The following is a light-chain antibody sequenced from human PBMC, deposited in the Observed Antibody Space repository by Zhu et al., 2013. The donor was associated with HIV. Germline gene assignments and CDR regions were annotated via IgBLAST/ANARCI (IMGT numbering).Light chain of an antibody. CDR1: QSVDNNN. CDR3: HHYGTSPYT. V-gene: IGKV3-20*01. CDR2: ATS. Sequence: ELVLTQSPGTLSLSPGEGATLSCRASQSVDNNNLAWYQQKPGQPPRLLIYATSRRAAGIPDRFSGSGSGTDFTLTIDRLEPEDFAIYYCHHYGTSPYTFGQGTKLEIK. J-gene: IGKJ2*01.